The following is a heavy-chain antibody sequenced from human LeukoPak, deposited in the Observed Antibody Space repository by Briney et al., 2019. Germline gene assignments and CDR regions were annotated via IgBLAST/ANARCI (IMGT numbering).Heavy chain of an antibody. J-gene: IGHJ4*02. Sequence: SETLSLTCTVSAGSISSHYWSWIRQPPGKGLEWLGYIYDTGSTNYNPSLKSRVTISVDTSKNQFSLKLSSVTAADTAVYYCARGESYFRYWGQGTLVTVSS. CDR2: IYDTGST. V-gene: IGHV4-59*11. CDR1: AGSISSHY. CDR3: ARGESYFRY.